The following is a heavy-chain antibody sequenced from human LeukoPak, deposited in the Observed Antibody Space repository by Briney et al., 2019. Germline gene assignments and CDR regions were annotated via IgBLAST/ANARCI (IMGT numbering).Heavy chain of an antibody. Sequence: GASLRLSCAASGFTFSSYAMSWVRQAPGKGLEXXXXISGSGVSTYYADSVKGQFTISRDNSKNTVYLQMNSLRAEDTAIYFCAKGGLGGTAVVTMDSWGQGTLVTVSS. V-gene: IGHV3-23*01. CDR2: ISGSGVST. CDR3: AKGGLGGTAVVTMDS. J-gene: IGHJ4*02. CDR1: GFTFSSYA. D-gene: IGHD4-23*01.